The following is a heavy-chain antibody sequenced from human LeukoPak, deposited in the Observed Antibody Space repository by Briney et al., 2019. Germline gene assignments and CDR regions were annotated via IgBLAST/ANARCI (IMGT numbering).Heavy chain of an antibody. V-gene: IGHV3-21*04. J-gene: IGHJ4*02. CDR1: GFTFSSYS. Sequence: GGSLRLSCAASGFTFSSYSMNWVRQAPGKGLEWVSSISSSSSYIYYADSVKGRFTISRDNSKNTLFLQMDSLRVEDTAVYYCAKLPIMLALNRIEFWSQGSLVTVTS. CDR3: AKLPIMLALNRIEF. CDR2: ISSSSSYI. D-gene: IGHD1-1*01.